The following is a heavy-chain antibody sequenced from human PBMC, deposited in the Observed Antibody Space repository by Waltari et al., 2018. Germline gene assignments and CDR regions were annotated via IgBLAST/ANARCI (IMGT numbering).Heavy chain of an antibody. CDR2: SDPEDGET. Sequence: QVQLVQSGAEVKKPGASVKVSCKVSGYPLSDLSIHWVRQAPGKGLEWMGGSDPEDGETVSAQIFQGRLSMTEDTARDTAYMELRSLRSEDTAVYYCATDHHRDSGYDIWGQGTLVTVSS. CDR1: GYPLSDLS. D-gene: IGHD5-12*01. CDR3: ATDHHRDSGYDI. V-gene: IGHV1-24*01. J-gene: IGHJ4*02.